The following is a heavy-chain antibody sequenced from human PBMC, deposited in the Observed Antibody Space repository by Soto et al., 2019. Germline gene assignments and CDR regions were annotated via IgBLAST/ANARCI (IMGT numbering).Heavy chain of an antibody. CDR2: RYYSEST. CDR3: ARTKCSGGSCYSWSLDY. D-gene: IGHD2-15*01. CDR1: GGSITTGGYY. Sequence: LALTCTVSGGSITTGGYYWSWIRQLPGKGLEWIGHRYYSESTYYNPSLKSRVSISLDTSKNQFSLKLSFVTAADTAMYYCARTKCSGGSCYSWSLDYWGQGTPVTVSS. J-gene: IGHJ4*02. V-gene: IGHV4-31*03.